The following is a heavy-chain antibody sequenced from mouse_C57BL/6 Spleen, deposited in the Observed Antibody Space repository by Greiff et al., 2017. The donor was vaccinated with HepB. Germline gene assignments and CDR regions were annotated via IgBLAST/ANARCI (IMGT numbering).Heavy chain of an antibody. J-gene: IGHJ3*01. Sequence: VQLQQSGAELVKPGASVKMSCKASGYTFTSYWITWVKQRPGQGLEWIGDIYPGSGSTNYNEKFKSKATLTGDTSSSTAYMQLSSLTSEDSAVYYCARGYYGSSPFAYWGQGTLVTVSA. D-gene: IGHD1-1*01. CDR3: ARGYYGSSPFAY. V-gene: IGHV1-55*01. CDR2: IYPGSGST. CDR1: GYTFTSYW.